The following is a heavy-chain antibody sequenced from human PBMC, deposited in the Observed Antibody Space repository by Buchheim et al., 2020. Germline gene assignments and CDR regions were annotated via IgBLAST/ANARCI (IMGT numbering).Heavy chain of an antibody. Sequence: EVQLVQSGTEVKKPGESLKISCKGFGYSFSSYWIGWVRQMPGKGLEWMGIIYPGDSDTRYSPSFQGQVTISADQSIRTVYLQWSSLKASDTAMYYCARAYCGGDCSHYWYFDLWGRGTL. CDR3: ARAYCGGDCSHYWYFDL. CDR1: GYSFSSYW. J-gene: IGHJ2*01. CDR2: IYPGDSDT. D-gene: IGHD2-21*02. V-gene: IGHV5-51*01.